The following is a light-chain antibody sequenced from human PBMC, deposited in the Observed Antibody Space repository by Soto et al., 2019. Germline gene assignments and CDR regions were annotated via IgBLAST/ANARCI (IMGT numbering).Light chain of an antibody. CDR1: QSVSSY. CDR2: DAS. CDR3: QQYGALPPT. J-gene: IGKJ1*01. V-gene: IGKV3-20*01. Sequence: EIVLTQSPATLSLSPGERATLSCMASQSVSSYLAWYQQKPGQAPRLLIYDASSRATGIPDRFSGSGSGTDFTLTISRLEPEDFAVYHCQQYGALPPTFGQGTKVDIK.